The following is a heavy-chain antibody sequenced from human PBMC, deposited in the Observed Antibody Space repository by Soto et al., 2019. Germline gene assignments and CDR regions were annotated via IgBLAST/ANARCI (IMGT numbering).Heavy chain of an antibody. V-gene: IGHV1-2*02. D-gene: IGHD2-2*01. CDR1: GYAFTGYY. J-gene: IGHJ5*02. CDR3: ARYCSSTSCQLDP. Sequence: ASVKVSCKASGYAFTGYYIHWVRQAPGQGLEWMGGINPNSGASNYAQKFQGRVTMTRDTSISTAYMELSRLRSDDTAVYYCARYCSSTSCQLDPWGQGPLVTVYS. CDR2: INPNSGAS.